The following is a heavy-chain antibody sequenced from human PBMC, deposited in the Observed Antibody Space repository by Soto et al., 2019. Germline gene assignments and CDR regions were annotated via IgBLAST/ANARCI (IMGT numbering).Heavy chain of an antibody. CDR1: GLTFGDYA. Sequence: SLRLSCTTSGLTFGDYAMSWSRQAPGKGLEWVGVIRSKAYGATTDYAASVKGRFTISRDDSKSIAYLQMNSLKSEDTGVYYCTKYTYTSRYAYYGMDVWGHGTTVTVSS. J-gene: IGHJ6*02. CDR2: IRSKAYGATT. V-gene: IGHV3-49*03. D-gene: IGHD6-13*01. CDR3: TKYTYTSRYAYYGMDV.